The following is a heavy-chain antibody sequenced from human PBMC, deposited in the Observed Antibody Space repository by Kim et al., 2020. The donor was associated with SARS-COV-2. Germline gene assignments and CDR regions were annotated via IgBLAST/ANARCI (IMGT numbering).Heavy chain of an antibody. D-gene: IGHD3-10*01. CDR3: ARDAITMVRDYYYYYGMDV. J-gene: IGHJ6*02. V-gene: IGHV3-48*02. Sequence: GRFTISRDNAKNSLYRQMNSLRDEDTAVYYCARDAITMVRDYYYYYGMDVWGQGTTVTVSS.